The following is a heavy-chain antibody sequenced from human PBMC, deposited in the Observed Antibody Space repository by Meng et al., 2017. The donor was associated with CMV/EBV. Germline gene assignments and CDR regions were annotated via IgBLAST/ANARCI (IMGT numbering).Heavy chain of an antibody. CDR2: INPSGGST. D-gene: IGHD4-23*01. CDR1: GYTFTSYY. V-gene: IGHV1-46*01. Sequence: ASVKVSCKASGYTFTSYYMHWVRQAPGQGLEWTGIINPSGGSTSYAQKFQGRVTMTRDTSTSTVYMELSSLRSEDTAVYYCANAVVRYNWFDPWGQGTLVTVSS. J-gene: IGHJ5*02. CDR3: ANAVVRYNWFDP.